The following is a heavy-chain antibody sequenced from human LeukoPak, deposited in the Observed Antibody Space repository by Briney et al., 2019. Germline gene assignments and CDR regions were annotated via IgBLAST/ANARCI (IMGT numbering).Heavy chain of an antibody. D-gene: IGHD6-19*01. Sequence: ASVTVSCTVSGYTLTELSMHWVRQAPGKGLEWMGGFDPEDGETIYAQKFQGRVTMTEDTSTDTAYMELSSLRSEDTAVYYCATLGIAVAGTYYYYGMDVWGQGTTVTVSS. CDR1: GYTLTELS. V-gene: IGHV1-24*01. CDR3: ATLGIAVAGTYYYYGMDV. J-gene: IGHJ6*02. CDR2: FDPEDGET.